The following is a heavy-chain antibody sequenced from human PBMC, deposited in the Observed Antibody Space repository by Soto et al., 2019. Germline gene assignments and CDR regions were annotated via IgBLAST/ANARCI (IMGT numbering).Heavy chain of an antibody. J-gene: IGHJ1*01. V-gene: IGHV1-18*04. CDR1: GYTFTNYG. CDR2: ISGFNGNT. Sequence: ASVKVSCKASGYTFTNYGISWVRPAPGQGPEWMGWISGFNGNTKYARKVQGRVTLTTDTSATTAYMELRGLRSDDTAVYYCARGGSSWSAEYYEHWGQGTLVTVSS. CDR3: ARGGSSWSAEYYEH. D-gene: IGHD6-13*01.